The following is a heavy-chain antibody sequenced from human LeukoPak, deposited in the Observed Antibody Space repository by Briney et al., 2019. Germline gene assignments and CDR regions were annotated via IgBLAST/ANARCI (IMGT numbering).Heavy chain of an antibody. CDR1: GYTFTSYY. V-gene: IGHV1-46*01. J-gene: IGHJ5*02. CDR2: INPSGGSS. Sequence: ASVKVSCKASGYTFTSYYMNWVRQAPGQGLEWMGIINPSGGSSRYAQKFQGRVTMTRDTSTSTVYMELSSLRPEDTAVYYCARALLPDNWFDPWGQGTLVTVSS. CDR3: ARALLPDNWFDP. D-gene: IGHD3-22*01.